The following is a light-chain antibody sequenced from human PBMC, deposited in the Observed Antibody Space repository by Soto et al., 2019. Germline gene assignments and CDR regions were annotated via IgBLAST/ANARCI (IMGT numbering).Light chain of an antibody. CDR3: QVWDSSSDHPYV. CDR1: NIGSKS. Sequence: SYELTQPPSVSVAPGKTASITCGGNNIGSKSVHWYQQKPGQAPVLVIYYDSARPSGIPERFSGSNSGNTATLTISRVEAGDEADYYCQVWDSSSDHPYVFGTGTKLTVL. J-gene: IGLJ1*01. CDR2: YDS. V-gene: IGLV3-21*04.